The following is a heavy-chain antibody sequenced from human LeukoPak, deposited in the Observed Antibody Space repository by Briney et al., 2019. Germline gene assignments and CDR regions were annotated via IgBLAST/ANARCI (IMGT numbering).Heavy chain of an antibody. CDR3: ARALRGYSYGPFDY. V-gene: IGHV4-59*01. Sequence: PSETLSLTCTVSGGSISSYYWGWIRQPPGKGLEWIGYIYYSGSTNYNPSLNSRVTISVDTSKNRFSLKLSSVTAADTAVYYCARALRGYSYGPFDYWGQGTLVTVSS. J-gene: IGHJ4*02. CDR1: GGSISSYY. D-gene: IGHD5-18*01. CDR2: IYYSGST.